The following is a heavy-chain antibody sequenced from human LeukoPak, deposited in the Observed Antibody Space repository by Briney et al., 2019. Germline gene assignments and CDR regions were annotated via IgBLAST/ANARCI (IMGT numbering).Heavy chain of an antibody. J-gene: IGHJ4*02. D-gene: IGHD3-22*01. CDR3: AIMHPYYDGNGYWVQ. CDR2: ISGSGGST. V-gene: IGHV3-23*01. Sequence: GGSLRLSCAASGFTFSTYAMSWVRQAPGKGLEWVSAISGSGGSTAYADSVKGRFTISRDNPRNTLYMQMNSLRAEDTALYYCAIMHPYYDGNGYWVQWGQGTLVTVSS. CDR1: GFTFSTYA.